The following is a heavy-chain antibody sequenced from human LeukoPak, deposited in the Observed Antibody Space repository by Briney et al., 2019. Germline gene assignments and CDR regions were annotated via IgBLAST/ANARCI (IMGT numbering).Heavy chain of an antibody. CDR1: GFTFSIYG. CDR2: ISGSGGSR. CDR3: ARAVLRYFDWLRKKPYYMDV. D-gene: IGHD3-9*01. J-gene: IGHJ6*03. V-gene: IGHV3-23*01. Sequence: GGSLRLSCAASGFTFSIYGMSWVRQAPGKGLEWVSGISGSGGSRFYTDSVKGRFTISRDNAKNSLYLQMNSLRAEDTAVYYCARAVLRYFDWLRKKPYYMDVWGKGTTVTVSS.